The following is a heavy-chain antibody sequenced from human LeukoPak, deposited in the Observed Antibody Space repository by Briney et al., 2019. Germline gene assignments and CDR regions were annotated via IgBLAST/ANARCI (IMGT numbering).Heavy chain of an antibody. V-gene: IGHV3-9*01. Sequence: GRSLRLSCAASGFTFDDYAMHWVRQAPGKGLEWVSGISWNSGSMGYADSVKGRFTISRDNAKNSLYLQMNSLRAEDTALYYCAKDPQRYCSSTSCPDNWFDPWGQGTLVTVSS. J-gene: IGHJ5*02. D-gene: IGHD2-2*01. CDR2: ISWNSGSM. CDR1: GFTFDDYA. CDR3: AKDPQRYCSSTSCPDNWFDP.